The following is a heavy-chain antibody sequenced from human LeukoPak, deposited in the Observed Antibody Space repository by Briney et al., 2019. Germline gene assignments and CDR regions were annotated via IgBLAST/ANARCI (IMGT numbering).Heavy chain of an antibody. Sequence: SETLSLTCTVSGASIGGSYWSWIRQSAGKGLEWIGHIYTTGSTNCNPSLKSRVTISLDTSKNQFSLKLNSVTAADTAVYYCARCTSTSCYNFDYWGQGTLVTVSS. CDR3: ARCTSTSCYNFDY. J-gene: IGHJ4*02. CDR1: GASIGGSY. V-gene: IGHV4-4*07. D-gene: IGHD2-2*02. CDR2: IYTTGST.